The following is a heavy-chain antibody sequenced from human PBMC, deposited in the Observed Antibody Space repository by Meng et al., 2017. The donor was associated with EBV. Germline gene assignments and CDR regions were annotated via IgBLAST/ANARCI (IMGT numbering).Heavy chain of an antibody. J-gene: IGHJ4*02. CDR1: GGTFSSYA. CDR3: ARVATYDYIWGSYRYNYFDY. V-gene: IGHV1-69*06. CDR2: IIPIFGTA. D-gene: IGHD3-16*02. Sequence: GQVVQAGAGVKKPGSSGKVSCKASGGTFSSYAISWVRQAPGQGLEWMGGIIPIFGTANYAQKFQGRVTITADKSTSTAYMELSSLRSEDTAVYYCARVATYDYIWGSYRYNYFDYWGQGTLVTVSS.